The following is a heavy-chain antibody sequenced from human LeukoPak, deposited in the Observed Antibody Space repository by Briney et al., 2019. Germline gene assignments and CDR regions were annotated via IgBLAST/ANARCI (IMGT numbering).Heavy chain of an antibody. Sequence: SVKVSCKASGYTFTGYYMHWVRQAPGQGLEWMGGIIPIFGTANYAQKFQGRVTITADESTSTAYMELSSLRSEDTAVYYCASGSGSAFFDYWGQGTLVTVSS. D-gene: IGHD3-10*01. V-gene: IGHV1-69*13. CDR3: ASGSGSAFFDY. CDR1: GYTFTGYY. J-gene: IGHJ4*02. CDR2: IIPIFGTA.